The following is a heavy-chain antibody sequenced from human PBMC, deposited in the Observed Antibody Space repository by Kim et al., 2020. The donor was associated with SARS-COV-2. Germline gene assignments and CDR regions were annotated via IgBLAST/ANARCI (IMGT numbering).Heavy chain of an antibody. Sequence: ASVKVSCKASGYTFTSYGISSVRQAPGQGLEWMGWISAYNGNTNYAQKLQGRVTMTTDTSTSTAYMELRSLRSDDTAVYYCARDRRIVVVTAIRTYYYYGMDVWGQGTTVTVSS. D-gene: IGHD2-21*02. V-gene: IGHV1-18*01. CDR3: ARDRRIVVVTAIRTYYYYGMDV. J-gene: IGHJ6*02. CDR2: ISAYNGNT. CDR1: GYTFTSYG.